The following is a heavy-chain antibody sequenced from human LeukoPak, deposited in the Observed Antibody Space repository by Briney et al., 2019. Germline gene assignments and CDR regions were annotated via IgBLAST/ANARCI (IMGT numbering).Heavy chain of an antibody. V-gene: IGHV3-15*07. CDR3: TTEGMAGTFGGVYYYGMDV. D-gene: IGHD6-19*01. Sequence: GGSLRLSCAASGFTFSNAWMNWVRQAPGKGLEWVGRIKSKTDGGTIDYAAPVKGRFTISRDDSKNTLYLQMNSLKTEDTAVYYCTTEGMAGTFGGVYYYGMDVWGQGTTVTVSS. CDR2: IKSKTDGGTI. J-gene: IGHJ6*02. CDR1: GFTFSNAW.